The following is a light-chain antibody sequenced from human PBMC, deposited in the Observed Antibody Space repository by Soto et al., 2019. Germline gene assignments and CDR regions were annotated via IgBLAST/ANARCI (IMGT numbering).Light chain of an antibody. J-gene: IGKJ1*01. CDR1: HEISTF. V-gene: IGKV1-5*01. Sequence: DIQMTQSPFTLSATIGDRVTITCRASHEISTFLAWYQQKPGKAPTLLIYEASTLQSGVPSRFSGSGSGTEFTLTISSLQPDDFAPYYCQQYNSYQWTFGQGTKVDTK. CDR2: EAS. CDR3: QQYNSYQWT.